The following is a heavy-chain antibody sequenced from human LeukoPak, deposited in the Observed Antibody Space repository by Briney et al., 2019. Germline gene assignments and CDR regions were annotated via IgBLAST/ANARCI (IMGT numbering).Heavy chain of an antibody. CDR2: ISYDGSNK. CDR1: GFTFSSYG. V-gene: IGHV3-30*18. CDR3: AKDPIVVVISYGMDV. Sequence: GGSLRLSCAASGFTFSSYGMHWVRQAPGKGLEWVAVISYDGSNKYYADSVKGRFTISRDNSKNTLYLQMNSLRAEDTAVYYCAKDPIVVVISYGMDVWGQGTTVTVSS. D-gene: IGHD3-22*01. J-gene: IGHJ6*02.